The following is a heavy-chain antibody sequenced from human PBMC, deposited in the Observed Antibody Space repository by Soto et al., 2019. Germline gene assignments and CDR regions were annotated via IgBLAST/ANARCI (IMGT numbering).Heavy chain of an antibody. CDR3: ARAHYGDYGYGMDV. Sequence: QLQLQESGSGLVKPSQTLSLTCAVSGGSISSGGYSWSWIRQPPGKGLEWIGYIYPSGSTYYNPSLKSRVPISVDRSKNQFSLKLSSVTAADTAVYYCARAHYGDYGYGMDVWGQGTTVTVSS. D-gene: IGHD4-17*01. CDR2: IYPSGST. V-gene: IGHV4-30-2*01. CDR1: GGSISSGGYS. J-gene: IGHJ6*02.